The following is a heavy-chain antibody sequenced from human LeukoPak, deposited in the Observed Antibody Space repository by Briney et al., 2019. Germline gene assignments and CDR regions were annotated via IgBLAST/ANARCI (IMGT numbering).Heavy chain of an antibody. D-gene: IGHD2-15*01. J-gene: IGHJ4*02. Sequence: GGSLRLSCAASGFTFSSYAMHWVRQAPGKGLEYVSAISSNGGSTYYANSVKGRFTISRDNSKNTRYLQMGSLRAEDMAVYYCAKGYCSGGSCHYYFDYWGQGTLVTVSS. CDR2: ISSNGGST. CDR3: AKGYCSGGSCHYYFDY. V-gene: IGHV3-64*01. CDR1: GFTFSSYA.